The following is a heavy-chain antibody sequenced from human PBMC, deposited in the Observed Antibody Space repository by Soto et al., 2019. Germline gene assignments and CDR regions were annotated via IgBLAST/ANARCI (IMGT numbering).Heavy chain of an antibody. D-gene: IGHD2-15*01. CDR3: VRTSLVVAAATREDY. CDR2: INSDGSST. Sequence: EVQLVESGGGLVQPGGSLRPSCAASGFTLSSYWMHWVRQAPGKGLVWVSRINSDGSSTSYADSVKGRFTISRDNAKNTLYLQMNSLRAEDTAVYYCVRTSLVVAAATREDYWGQGTMVTVSS. CDR1: GFTLSSYW. J-gene: IGHJ4*02. V-gene: IGHV3-74*01.